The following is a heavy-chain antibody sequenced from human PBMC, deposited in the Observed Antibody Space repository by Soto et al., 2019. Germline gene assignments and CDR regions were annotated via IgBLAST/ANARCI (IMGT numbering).Heavy chain of an antibody. Sequence: SETLALTCTVSGGSVSSGSYYWSWIRQPPGKGLEWIGYIYSSGSTSYNPSLKSRVTISVDTSKNQFSLKLSSVTAADTAVYYCARDGDGYNYWGQGTLVTVSS. J-gene: IGHJ4*02. CDR2: IYSSGST. CDR1: GGSVSSGSYY. D-gene: IGHD5-12*01. V-gene: IGHV4-61*01. CDR3: ARDGDGYNY.